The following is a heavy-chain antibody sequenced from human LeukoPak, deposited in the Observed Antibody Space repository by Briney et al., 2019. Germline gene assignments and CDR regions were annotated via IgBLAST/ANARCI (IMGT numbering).Heavy chain of an antibody. CDR3: TKASLAFWTKYFDP. D-gene: IGHD3/OR15-3a*01. J-gene: IGHJ5*02. Sequence: ASVKVSCKASGYPFSNYDINWVRQAPGQGLEWMGWMNPKSGNTGYGQKFQGRVTMTRVTSITTAYMELRSLRSDDTAVYYCTKASLAFWTKYFDPWGQGTLVTVSS. CDR1: GYPFSNYD. V-gene: IGHV1-8*01. CDR2: MNPKSGNT.